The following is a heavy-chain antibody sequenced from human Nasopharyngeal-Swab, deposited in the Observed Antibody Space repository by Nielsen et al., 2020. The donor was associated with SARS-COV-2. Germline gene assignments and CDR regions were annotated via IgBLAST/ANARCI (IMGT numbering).Heavy chain of an antibody. Sequence: GESLKISCAASGFTFSSYAMSWVRQAPGKGLEWVSAISGSGGSTYYADSVKARFTISRDNSKNTLYLQMNSLRAEDTAVYYCAKEEVSTTGTRDYYYYYMDVWGKGTTVTVSS. J-gene: IGHJ6*03. CDR3: AKEEVSTTGTRDYYYYYMDV. D-gene: IGHD1-1*01. CDR1: GFTFSSYA. V-gene: IGHV3-23*01. CDR2: ISGSGGST.